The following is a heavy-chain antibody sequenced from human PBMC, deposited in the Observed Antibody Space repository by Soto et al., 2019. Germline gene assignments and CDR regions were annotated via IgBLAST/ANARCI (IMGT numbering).Heavy chain of an antibody. D-gene: IGHD1-26*01. V-gene: IGHV4-31*03. CDR2: IYYSGST. Sequence: QVQLQESGPGLVKPSQTLSLICTVSGGSISSGGYYWSWIRQHPGKGLEWIGYIYYSGSTYYNPFLKSRVTITVNPVKNQFSLKLSSVTAADTAVYYCVQWGYGMDVWGQGTTVTVSS. CDR1: GGSISSGGYY. J-gene: IGHJ6*02. CDR3: VQWGYGMDV.